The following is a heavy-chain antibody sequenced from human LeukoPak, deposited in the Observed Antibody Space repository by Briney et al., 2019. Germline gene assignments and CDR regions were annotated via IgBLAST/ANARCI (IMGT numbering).Heavy chain of an antibody. CDR1: GYTLTELS. D-gene: IGHD6-19*01. J-gene: IGHJ4*02. CDR3: ATGQWLDPYYFDY. CDR2: FDPEDGET. V-gene: IGHV1-24*01. Sequence: ASVTVSCKVSGYTLTELSMHWVRQAPGKGLEWMGGFDPEDGETIYAQKFQGRVTMTEDTSTDTAYMELSSLRSEDTAVYYCATGQWLDPYYFDYWGQGTLVTVSS.